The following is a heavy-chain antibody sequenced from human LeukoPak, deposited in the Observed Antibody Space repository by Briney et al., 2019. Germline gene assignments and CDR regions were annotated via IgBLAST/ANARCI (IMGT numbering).Heavy chain of an antibody. D-gene: IGHD6-13*01. CDR3: ARVPGIAAAGTGNWFDP. V-gene: IGHV1-69*13. J-gene: IGHJ5*02. CDR1: GYTFTTDY. CDR2: IIPIFGTA. Sequence: GASVKVSCKASGYTFTTDYIHWVRQAPGQGLEWMGGIIPIFGTANYAQKFQGRVTITADESTSTAYMELSSLRSEDTAVYYCARVPGIAAAGTGNWFDPWGQGTLVTVSS.